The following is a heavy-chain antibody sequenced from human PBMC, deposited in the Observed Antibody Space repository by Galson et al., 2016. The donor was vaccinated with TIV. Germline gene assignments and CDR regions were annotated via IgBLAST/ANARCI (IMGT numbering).Heavy chain of an antibody. D-gene: IGHD1-26*01. CDR3: ATGHSGGGNFYDYYRNV. V-gene: IGHV1-8*02. CDR2: MSPNSGNT. J-gene: IGHJ6*03. CDR1: GYSLVSYD. Sequence: SVKVSCKASGYSLVSYDIHWARQAAGQGLEWLGWMSPNSGNTSYAQWFQCRLTMTRNISTSTVSMELNGLTYADAAVYYCATGHSGGGNFYDYYRNVLGTGTTVTVSS.